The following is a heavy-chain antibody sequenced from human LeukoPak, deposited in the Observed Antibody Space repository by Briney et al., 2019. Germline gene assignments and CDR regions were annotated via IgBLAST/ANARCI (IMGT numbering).Heavy chain of an antibody. CDR2: ISGTGGST. Sequence: PGGSLGLSCAASGFTFNSYAMNWVRQAPGKGLEWVSVISGTGGSTYYADSVKGRFTISRDNSKNTLYLQMNSLRAEDTAVYYCAKDRYHYDNSGHLLDYWGQGTLVKVSS. CDR1: GFTFNSYA. J-gene: IGHJ4*02. D-gene: IGHD3-22*01. V-gene: IGHV3-23*01. CDR3: AKDRYHYDNSGHLLDY.